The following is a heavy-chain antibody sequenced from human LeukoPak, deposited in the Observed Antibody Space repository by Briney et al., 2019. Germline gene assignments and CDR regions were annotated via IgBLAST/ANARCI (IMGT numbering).Heavy chain of an antibody. J-gene: IGHJ4*02. D-gene: IGHD6-13*01. CDR3: ARDGSIAAAGDTYFDY. V-gene: IGHV3-48*01. CDR1: GFTFSSYS. CDR2: ISSSSSTI. Sequence: GGSLRLSCAASGFTFSSYSMNWVRQAPGKGLEWVSYISSSSSTIYYADSVKGRFTISRDNAKNSLYLQMNSLRAEDTAVYYCARDGSIAAAGDTYFDYWGQGTLVTVSS.